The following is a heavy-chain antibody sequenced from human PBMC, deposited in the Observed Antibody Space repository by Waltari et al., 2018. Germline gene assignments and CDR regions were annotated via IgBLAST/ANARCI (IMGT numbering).Heavy chain of an antibody. CDR3: AKRELGDPLDP. CDR1: GGTFGRFA. CDR2: VIPIFGTP. V-gene: IGHV1-69*12. Sequence: QVQLVQSGAVVKNPGSSVKVSCRASGGTFGRFALSWVRQAPGQGLEWLGGVIPIFGTPNYAQKFQARLAITADERTSTVFMELSSLTSDDTGIYYCAKRELGDPLDPWGQGTLVTISS. J-gene: IGHJ5*02. D-gene: IGHD2-21*02.